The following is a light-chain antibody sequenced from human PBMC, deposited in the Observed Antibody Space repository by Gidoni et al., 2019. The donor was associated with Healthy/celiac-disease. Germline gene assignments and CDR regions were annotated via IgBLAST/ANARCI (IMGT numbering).Light chain of an antibody. J-gene: IGKJ3*01. V-gene: IGKV3-20*01. CDR3: QQNGSSQFT. CDR2: GAS. CDR1: QSVSSSY. Sequence: EIMLTHTPGTLSLSPGERATLACRASQSVSSSYLAWYQQKPGLAPRLLIDGASSRAAGIPDRCSGCGSGTAFTLTSSRLEPEDVAVYYCQQNGSSQFTFGHXTKVDIK.